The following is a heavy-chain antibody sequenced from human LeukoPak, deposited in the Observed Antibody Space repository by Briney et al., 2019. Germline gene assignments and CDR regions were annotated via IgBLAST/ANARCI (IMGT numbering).Heavy chain of an antibody. V-gene: IGHV5-51*01. J-gene: IGHJ4*02. Sequence: GESLKISCKGSGYSFSSYWIGWVRQMPGKGLEWMGVIYPGDSDTRYSLSFQGQVTISADKSISTAYLQWSSLKASDAAMYYCARSGYFASGSYVDYWGQGTLVTVSS. CDR1: GYSFSSYW. D-gene: IGHD3-10*01. CDR2: IYPGDSDT. CDR3: ARSGYFASGSYVDY.